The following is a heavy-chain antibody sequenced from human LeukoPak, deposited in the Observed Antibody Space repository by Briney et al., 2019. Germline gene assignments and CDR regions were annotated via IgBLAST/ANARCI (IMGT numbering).Heavy chain of an antibody. CDR3: AREDLVVVPAVENWFDP. Sequence: SVKVSCKASGYTFTGNYMHWVRQAPGQGLEWMGWINPNSGGTNYAQKFQDRVTITSDTSISTAYMDLSRLRSDHTAVYYCAREDLVVVPAVENWFDPWGQGTLVTVSS. CDR2: INPNSGGT. CDR1: GYTFTGNY. V-gene: IGHV1-2*02. D-gene: IGHD2-2*01. J-gene: IGHJ5*02.